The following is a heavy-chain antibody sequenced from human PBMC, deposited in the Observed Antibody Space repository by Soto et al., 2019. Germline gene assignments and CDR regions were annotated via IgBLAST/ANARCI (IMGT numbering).Heavy chain of an antibody. CDR1: GYTFTSYA. Sequence: ASVKVSCKASGYTFTSYAMHWVRQAPGQRLEWMGWINAGNGNTKYSQKFQGRVTITRDTSASTAYMELSSLRSEDMAVYYCARGGSSLGPYFDYWGQGTLVTVSS. J-gene: IGHJ4*02. CDR2: INAGNGNT. CDR3: ARGGSSLGPYFDY. D-gene: IGHD2-15*01. V-gene: IGHV1-3*01.